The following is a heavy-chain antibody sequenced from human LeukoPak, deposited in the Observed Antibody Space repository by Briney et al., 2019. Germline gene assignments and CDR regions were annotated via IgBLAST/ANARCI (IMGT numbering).Heavy chain of an antibody. CDR1: GGSISGYY. CDR3: AREVIAAHNWFDP. CDR2: LYYMRGA. D-gene: IGHD6-6*01. V-gene: IGHV4-59*12. Sequence: SETLSLTCTVSGGSISGYYWSWSRQPPGKGVEWIGNLYYMRGAWYKSSLKSRVTTSVDTSRNEFSLNLGSVTAADTAVYYCAREVIAAHNWFDPWGQGTLVTVSS. J-gene: IGHJ5*02.